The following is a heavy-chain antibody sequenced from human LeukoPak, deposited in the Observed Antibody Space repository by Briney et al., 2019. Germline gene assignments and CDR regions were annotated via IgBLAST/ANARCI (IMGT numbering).Heavy chain of an antibody. CDR2: IRYDGSNK. Sequence: GGSLRLSCAPSGLTFSIYGMQWARQAPGKGLEGVAFIRYDGSNKYHADSVKGRFTISRDNSKNTLYLQMNSLRAEDTAVYYCAKTGYCSSTSCRPYYYYYMDVWGKGTTVTVSS. D-gene: IGHD2-2*01. CDR3: AKTGYCSSTSCRPYYYYYMDV. V-gene: IGHV3-30*02. J-gene: IGHJ6*03. CDR1: GLTFSIYG.